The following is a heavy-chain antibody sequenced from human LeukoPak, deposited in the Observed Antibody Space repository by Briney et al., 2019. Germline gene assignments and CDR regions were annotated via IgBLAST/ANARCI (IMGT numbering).Heavy chain of an antibody. CDR1: VGSFSGYY. V-gene: IGHV4-34*01. D-gene: IGHD1-14*01. J-gene: IGHJ6*03. CDR2: INHSGST. CDR3: ARGRKVSYYYYYYYMDV. Sequence: SETLSLTCAVYVGSFSGYYWSWIREPPGEGVEWIGEINHSGSTNYNPSLKSRVTISVDTSKNQFSLKLSSVTAADTAVYYCARGRKVSYYYYYYYMDVWGKGTTVTVSS.